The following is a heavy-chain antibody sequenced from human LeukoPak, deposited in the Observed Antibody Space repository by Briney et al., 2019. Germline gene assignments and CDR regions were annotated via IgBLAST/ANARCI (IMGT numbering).Heavy chain of an antibody. Sequence: GGSLRLSCAASGFAFSSYAMSWVRQAPGKGLEWVSAISGSGGSTYYADSVKGRFTISRDNSKNTLYLQMNSLRAEDTAVYYCAKETSRIGGSMATFDYWGQGTLVTVSS. V-gene: IGHV3-23*01. D-gene: IGHD1-26*01. CDR1: GFAFSSYA. J-gene: IGHJ4*02. CDR2: ISGSGGST. CDR3: AKETSRIGGSMATFDY.